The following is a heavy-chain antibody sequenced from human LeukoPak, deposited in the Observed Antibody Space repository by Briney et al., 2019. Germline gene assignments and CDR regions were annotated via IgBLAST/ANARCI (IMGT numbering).Heavy chain of an antibody. D-gene: IGHD2-15*01. V-gene: IGHV3-7*01. CDR1: GFTFSNYW. CDR2: IKQDGSQK. J-gene: IGHJ4*02. Sequence: PGGSLRLSCAASGFTFSNYWMSWVRLAPGKGLEWVANIKQDGSQKYYVDSVKGRFTISGDNAKNSLYLQMNSLRAEDTALYYCARDQESSGWTYWGQGTLVTVSS. CDR3: ARDQESSGWTY.